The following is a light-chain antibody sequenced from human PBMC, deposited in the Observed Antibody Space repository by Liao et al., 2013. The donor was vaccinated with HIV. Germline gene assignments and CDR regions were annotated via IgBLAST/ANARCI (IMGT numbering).Light chain of an antibody. V-gene: IGLV3-1*01. CDR1: YIRGKL. J-gene: IGLJ3*02. Sequence: SYVLTQPPSVSAAPGKTARITCGGHYIRGKLVHWYKQKPGQSPVLVIYQDSKRPSGIPERFSGSNSGNTATLTISGTQAMDEADYYCQAWDSSTGVFGGGTKLTVL. CDR3: QAWDSSTGV. CDR2: QDS.